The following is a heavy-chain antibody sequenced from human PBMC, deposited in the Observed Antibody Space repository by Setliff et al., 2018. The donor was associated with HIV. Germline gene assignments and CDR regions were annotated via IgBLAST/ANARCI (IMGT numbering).Heavy chain of an antibody. V-gene: IGHV4-59*08. Sequence: PSETLSLTCTVSGGSISSYYWSWIRQPPGKGLEWIGYIYYSGNTYYNPSLKSRVTISVDTSKNQFSLKLSSVTAADTAVYYCARHNTGYSYGYDYYYYYMDVWGKGTTVTVSS. CDR3: ARHNTGYSYGYDYYYYYMDV. CDR1: GGSISSYY. J-gene: IGHJ6*03. CDR2: IYYSGNT. D-gene: IGHD5-18*01.